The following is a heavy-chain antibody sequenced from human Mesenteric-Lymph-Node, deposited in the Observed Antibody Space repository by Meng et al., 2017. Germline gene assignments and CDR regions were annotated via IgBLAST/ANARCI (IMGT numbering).Heavy chain of an antibody. CDR1: GYTFTNYA. V-gene: IGHV7-4-1*02. D-gene: IGHD1-26*01. CDR3: VLGPTTAAFDY. CDR2: INTNTGNP. J-gene: IGHJ4*02. Sequence: QVQLVQSGSEFKKPGASVRVSCTASGYTFTNYAMNWVRQAPGQGLEWMGWINTNTGNPTYAQGFTGRFVFSLDTSVSTTYLQISSLEAEDTAVYYCVLGPTTAAFDYWGQGTLVTVSS.